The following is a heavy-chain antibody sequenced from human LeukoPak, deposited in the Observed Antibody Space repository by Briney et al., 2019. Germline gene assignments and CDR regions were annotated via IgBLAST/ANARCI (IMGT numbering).Heavy chain of an antibody. D-gene: IGHD5-12*01. CDR1: GFTFSSYA. J-gene: IGHJ5*02. CDR3: AREVEDVRWLRLYNWFDP. Sequence: GRSLRLSCAASGFTFSSYAMHWVRQAPGKGLEWVTVISYDGSNKYYADSVKGRFTISRDNSKNTLYLQMNSPRAEDTAVYYCAREVEDVRWLRLYNWFDPWGQGTLVTVSS. V-gene: IGHV3-30*04. CDR2: ISYDGSNK.